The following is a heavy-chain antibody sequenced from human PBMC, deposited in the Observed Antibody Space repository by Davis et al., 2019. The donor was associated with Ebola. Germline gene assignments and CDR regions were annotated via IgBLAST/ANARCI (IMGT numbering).Heavy chain of an antibody. D-gene: IGHD3-10*01. CDR3: VRGPPYDSGSYPWIY. CDR2: ISSSSSYI. Sequence: GESLKISCAASGFTFSTYSMNWVRQAPGKGLEWVSSISSSSSYIYYADSVKGRFTISRDNAKNSLYLQMDSLRAEDTAVYYCVRGPPYDSGSYPWIYWGQGTLVTVSS. CDR1: GFTFSTYS. V-gene: IGHV3-21*01. J-gene: IGHJ4*02.